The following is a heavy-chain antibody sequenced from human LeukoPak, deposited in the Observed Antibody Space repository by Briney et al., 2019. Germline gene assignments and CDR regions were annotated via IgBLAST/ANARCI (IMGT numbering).Heavy chain of an antibody. CDR1: GFTFSDYS. D-gene: IGHD3-10*01. J-gene: IGHJ4*02. V-gene: IGHV3-48*01. CDR2: ITSSSDSI. Sequence: PGGSLRLSCAASGFTFSDYSMNWVRQAPGKGLEWVSWITSSSDSIYYADSVKGRFTISRGNAKNSLYLQMNSLRAEDTAVYYCGRVPSDYWGQGTLVTVSS. CDR3: GRVPSDY.